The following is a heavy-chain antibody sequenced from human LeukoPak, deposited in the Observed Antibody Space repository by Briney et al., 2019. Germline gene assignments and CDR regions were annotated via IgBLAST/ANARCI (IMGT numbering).Heavy chain of an antibody. V-gene: IGHV4-38-2*02. J-gene: IGHJ6*03. CDR3: ARVNNSLRLAAYYYYYMDV. Sequence: SETLSLTCTVSGYSISGGYYWGWIRQPPGKGLEWIGSIYHSGSTYYNPSLKSRVTISVDTSKNQFSLKLSSVTAADTAVYYCARVNNSLRLAAYYYYYMDVWGKGTTVTVSS. CDR1: GYSISGGYY. CDR2: IYHSGST. D-gene: IGHD1-14*01.